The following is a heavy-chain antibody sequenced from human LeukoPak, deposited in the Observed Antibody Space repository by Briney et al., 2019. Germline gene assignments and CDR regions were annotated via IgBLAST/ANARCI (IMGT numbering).Heavy chain of an antibody. D-gene: IGHD3-22*01. Sequence: ASVKVSCKASGYTFTSYYMHWVRQAPGQGLEWMGIINPSGGSTSYAQKFQGRVTMTRDMSTSTVHMELSSLRSEDTAVYYCARYYYDSSGYTYYFDYWGQGTLVTVSS. CDR3: ARYYYDSSGYTYYFDY. J-gene: IGHJ4*02. V-gene: IGHV1-46*01. CDR2: INPSGGST. CDR1: GYTFTSYY.